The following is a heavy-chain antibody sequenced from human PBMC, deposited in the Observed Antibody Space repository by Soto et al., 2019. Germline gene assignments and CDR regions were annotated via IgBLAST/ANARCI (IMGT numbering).Heavy chain of an antibody. CDR1: GFPFTDYG. J-gene: IGHJ5*02. CDR3: ARDYNWFDP. Sequence: SVKVSCKASGFPFTDYGFTWVRQAPGQGLEWMGGIIPIFGTANYAQKFQGRVTITADESTSAAYMELSSLRSEDTAVYYCARDYNWFDPWGQGTLVTVSS. CDR2: IIPIFGTA. V-gene: IGHV1-69*13.